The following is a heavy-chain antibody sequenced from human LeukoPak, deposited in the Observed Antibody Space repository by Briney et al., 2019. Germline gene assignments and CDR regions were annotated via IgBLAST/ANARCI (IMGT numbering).Heavy chain of an antibody. V-gene: IGHV3-30-3*01. J-gene: IGHJ4*02. CDR1: GFIFSSYA. D-gene: IGHD1-26*01. Sequence: GRSLRLSCAASGFIFSSYALHWVRQAPGKGLEWVALISDDGTNTYYADSVKGRITISRDNSKNTLYLQMNSLRAEDTAVYYCARTLQWELLPVDYWGQGTLVTVSS. CDR2: ISDDGTNT. CDR3: ARTLQWELLPVDY.